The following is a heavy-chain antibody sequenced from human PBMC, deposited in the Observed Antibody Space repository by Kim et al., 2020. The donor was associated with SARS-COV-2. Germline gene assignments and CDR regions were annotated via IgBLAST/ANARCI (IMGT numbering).Heavy chain of an antibody. CDR3: ARDSRDLYYGMDV. V-gene: IGHV1-18*04. J-gene: IGHJ6*02. CDR1: GYTFNSYG. Sequence: ASVKVSCKASGYTFNSYGISWVRQAPGQGLEWMGWISAYNGETWYGQKFQGRVTMTTDTSTTTAYMEVRSLTSDDTALYYCARDSRDLYYGMDVWGQGTTITVSS. CDR2: ISAYNGET.